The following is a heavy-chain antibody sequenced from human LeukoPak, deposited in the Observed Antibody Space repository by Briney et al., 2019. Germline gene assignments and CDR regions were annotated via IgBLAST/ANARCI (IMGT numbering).Heavy chain of an antibody. J-gene: IGHJ4*02. CDR1: GFTFSSYS. CDR3: TPHTTFDY. Sequence: GGSLRLSCAASGFTFSSYSMNWVRQAPGKGLEWVGRIKTKTHGGTTDYTAPVKGRFTISRDDSKNTLYLQMNSLKIEDTAVYYCTPHTTFDYWGQGTLVTVSS. V-gene: IGHV3-15*01. D-gene: IGHD1-1*01. CDR2: IKTKTHGGTT.